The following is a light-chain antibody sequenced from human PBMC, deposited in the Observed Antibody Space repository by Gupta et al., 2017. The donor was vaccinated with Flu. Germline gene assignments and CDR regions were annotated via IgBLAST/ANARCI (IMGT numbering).Light chain of an antibody. CDR3: QQYGSSPST. J-gene: IGKJ3*01. CDR2: GAS. V-gene: IGKV3-20*01. CDR1: QSVSGSY. Sequence: GSLSLFPGERATLSCRASQSVSGSYLAWYQQKPGQAPRLLIYGASSRATGIPDRFSGGGSGTDFTLTISRLEPEDFAVYYCQQYGSSPSTFGPGTKVDIK.